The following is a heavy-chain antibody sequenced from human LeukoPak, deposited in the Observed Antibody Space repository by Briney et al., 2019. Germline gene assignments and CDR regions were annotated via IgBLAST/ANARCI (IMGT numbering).Heavy chain of an antibody. D-gene: IGHD3-22*01. CDR1: GFTFSDYY. J-gene: IGHJ3*02. Sequence: GGSLRLSCAASGFTFSDYYMSWIRQAPGKGLEWVSYISSSGSTIYYADSVKGRFTISRDNAKNSLYLQMNSLRAEDTAVYYCARYDSSGYYRLTDASDIWGQGTMVTVSS. V-gene: IGHV3-11*04. CDR2: ISSSGSTI. CDR3: ARYDSSGYYRLTDASDI.